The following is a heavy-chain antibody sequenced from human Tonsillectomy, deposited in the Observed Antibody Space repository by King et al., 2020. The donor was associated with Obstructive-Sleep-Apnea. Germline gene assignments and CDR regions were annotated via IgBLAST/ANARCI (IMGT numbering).Heavy chain of an antibody. Sequence: QLVQSGPEVKKPGASVKVSCKASNYTFTSSAISWVRQAPGKGLEWMGWISGYNGNTNYAQKLQGRVTMTTDTSTSTAYMELRSLRSEDTAVYYCTSERPSQWGAHYYYGMDVWGQGTTVIVSS. CDR3: TSERPSQWGAHYYYGMDV. D-gene: IGHD1-26*01. J-gene: IGHJ6*02. CDR1: NYTFTSSA. CDR2: ISGYNGNT. V-gene: IGHV1-18*01.